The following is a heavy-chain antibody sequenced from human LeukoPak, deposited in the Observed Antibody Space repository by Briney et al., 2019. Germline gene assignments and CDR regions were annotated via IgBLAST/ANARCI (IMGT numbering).Heavy chain of an antibody. D-gene: IGHD3-3*01. J-gene: IGHJ3*02. CDR2: ISGSGGST. Sequence: PGGSLRLSCAASGFTFSSYAMSWVRQAPGKGLEWVSAISGSGGSTYYADSVKGRFTISRDNSKNTLYLQMNSLRAEDTAVYYCAKDQSYDFWSGYAPDAFDIWGQGTMVTVSS. CDR1: GFTFSSYA. V-gene: IGHV3-23*01. CDR3: AKDQSYDFWSGYAPDAFDI.